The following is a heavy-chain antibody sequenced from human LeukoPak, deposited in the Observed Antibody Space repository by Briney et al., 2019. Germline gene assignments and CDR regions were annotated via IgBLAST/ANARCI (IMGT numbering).Heavy chain of an antibody. CDR3: ASLDTAMVTHDY. Sequence: PSQTLSLTCTVSGGSISSGDYYWSWLRQPPGKGLEWIGYIYYSGSTYYNPSLKSRVTISVDTSKNQFSLKLSSVTAADTAVYYCASLDTAMVTHDYWGQGTLVTVSS. CDR2: IYYSGST. D-gene: IGHD5-18*01. J-gene: IGHJ4*02. V-gene: IGHV4-30-4*01. CDR1: GGSISSGDYY.